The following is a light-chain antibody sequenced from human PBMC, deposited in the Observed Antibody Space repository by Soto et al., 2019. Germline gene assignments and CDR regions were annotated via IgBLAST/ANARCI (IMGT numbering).Light chain of an antibody. CDR2: RNN. V-gene: IGLV1-47*01. Sequence: QSVLTQPPSASGTPGQRVTISCSGSSSSIASNYVYWYQQFPGSAPKLLIYRNNERPSRVPDRFYGSKSVTSASLAISGLRTDDEADYYCASWDDRLCCHGFGTGTKVTVL. CDR3: ASWDDRLCCHG. CDR1: SSSIASNY. J-gene: IGLJ1*01.